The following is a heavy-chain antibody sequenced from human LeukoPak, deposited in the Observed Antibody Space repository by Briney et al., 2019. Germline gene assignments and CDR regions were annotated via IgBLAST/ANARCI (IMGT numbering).Heavy chain of an antibody. V-gene: IGHV3-72*01. J-gene: IGHJ4*02. CDR1: GFTFSDHY. D-gene: IGHD1-14*01. Sequence: GGSLRLSCAASGFTFSDHYMDWVRQAPGKGLEWVGRIKNKAESYTTEYAASVKGRFTISRDESKNSLYLQMNSLKTEDTAVYYCARAERLGPFDYWGQGTLVTVSS. CDR2: IKNKAESYTT. CDR3: ARAERLGPFDY.